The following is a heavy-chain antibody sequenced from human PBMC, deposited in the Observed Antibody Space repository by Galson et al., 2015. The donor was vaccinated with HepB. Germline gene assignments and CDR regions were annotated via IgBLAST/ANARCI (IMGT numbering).Heavy chain of an antibody. D-gene: IGHD3-10*01. CDR3: ARDWDYYGSGSSFFDY. Sequence: SVKVSCKAYGYIFTSYGISWVRQAPGQGLEWMGWISAYNGNTNSAQKVQGRLTMTTDTSTNTAYMELRSLRSDDTAVYFCARDWDYYGSGSSFFDYWGQGTMVTVSS. V-gene: IGHV1-18*01. CDR2: ISAYNGNT. J-gene: IGHJ4*02. CDR1: GYIFTSYG.